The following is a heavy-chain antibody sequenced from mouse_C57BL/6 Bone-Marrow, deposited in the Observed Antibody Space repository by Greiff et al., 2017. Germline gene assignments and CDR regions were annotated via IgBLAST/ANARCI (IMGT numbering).Heavy chain of an antibody. CDR3: AIYDYGDCDV. Sequence: EVKLVESGGGLVKPGGSLKLSCAASGFTFSSYTMSWVRQTPETRLEWVATISGGGGNTYYPDSVKGRFPISRDNAKNALYLQISSLRSEDTALYYCAIYDYGDCDVWGTGTTVTVSS. CDR2: ISGGGGNT. V-gene: IGHV5-9*01. CDR1: GFTFSSYT. J-gene: IGHJ1*03. D-gene: IGHD2-4*01.